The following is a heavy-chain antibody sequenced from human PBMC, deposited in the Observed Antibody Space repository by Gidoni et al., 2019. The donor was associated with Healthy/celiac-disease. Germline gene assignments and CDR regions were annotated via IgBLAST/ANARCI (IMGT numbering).Heavy chain of an antibody. V-gene: IGHV5-51*01. CDR1: GYSFTSYW. CDR3: ARKYCSSTSCLGAFDI. J-gene: IGHJ3*02. D-gene: IGHD2-2*01. CDR2: IYPGDSDT. Sequence: EVQLVQSGAEVKKPGESLKISCKGSGYSFTSYWIGWVRQMPGKGLEWMGIIYPGDSDTRYSPSFQGQVTISADKSISTAYLQWSSLKASDTAMYYCARKYCSSTSCLGAFDIWGQGTMVTVSS.